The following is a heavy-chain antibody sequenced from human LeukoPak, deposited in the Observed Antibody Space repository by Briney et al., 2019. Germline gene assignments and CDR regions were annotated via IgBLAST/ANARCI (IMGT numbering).Heavy chain of an antibody. D-gene: IGHD1-20*01. V-gene: IGHV5-51*01. Sequence: GESLRISRKASGYRFTDYWIGWVRQKPGKGLEWMGILYPGDSDTRYSPSSQGQATITADTSITTAYLQWSSLKASDTAIYFCARHTLSGTPGPLDYWGQGALVTVSS. CDR3: ARHTLSGTPGPLDY. CDR1: GYRFTDYW. J-gene: IGHJ4*02. CDR2: LYPGDSDT.